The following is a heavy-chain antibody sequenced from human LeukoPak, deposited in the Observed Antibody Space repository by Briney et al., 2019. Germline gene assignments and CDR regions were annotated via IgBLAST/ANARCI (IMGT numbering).Heavy chain of an antibody. V-gene: IGHV1-3*03. CDR1: DYTFTSYG. Sequence: PLASVKVSCKASDYTFTSYGISWVRQAPGQRLEWIGWVNAGNGNTKYSQEFQGRVTITRDTSASTAYMELSSLRSEDMAVYYCARAKMATISVAFDIWGQGTMVTVSS. CDR2: VNAGNGNT. J-gene: IGHJ3*02. D-gene: IGHD5-24*01. CDR3: ARAKMATISVAFDI.